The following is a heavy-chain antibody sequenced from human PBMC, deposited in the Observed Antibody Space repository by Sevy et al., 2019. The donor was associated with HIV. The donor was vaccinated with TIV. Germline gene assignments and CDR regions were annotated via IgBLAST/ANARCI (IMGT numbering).Heavy chain of an antibody. CDR3: ARDLRSNYNNYFDP. V-gene: IGHV3-30-3*01. Sequence: GGSLRLSCAASGFPFSTYALHWVRQAPGKGLEWVAVISYDGSNKNYADSVKGRFTISRDSSKNTLYLQMNSLTTEDTAVYYCARDLRSNYNNYFDPWGQGTLVTVSS. CDR1: GFPFSTYA. CDR2: ISYDGSNK. J-gene: IGHJ5*02. D-gene: IGHD4-4*01.